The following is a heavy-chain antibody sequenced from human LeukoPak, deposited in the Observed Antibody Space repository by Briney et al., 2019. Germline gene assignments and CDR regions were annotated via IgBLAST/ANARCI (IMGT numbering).Heavy chain of an antibody. D-gene: IGHD2-21*02. V-gene: IGHV3-30*02. CDR1: GFTFSLYG. CDR2: IQNDGSNK. Sequence: GGSLRLSCAASGFTFSLYGIHWVRQAPGKGLEWVAFIQNDGSNKYYADSVKGRFTISRDNSKNTLYLQMNSLRPDDTAMYNCAKDRIVLVTATFDYWGQGTLVTVSS. CDR3: AKDRIVLVTATFDY. J-gene: IGHJ4*02.